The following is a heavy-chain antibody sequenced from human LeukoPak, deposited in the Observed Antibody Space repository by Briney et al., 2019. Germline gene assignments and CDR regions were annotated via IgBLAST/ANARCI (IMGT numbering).Heavy chain of an antibody. CDR2: IYHSGST. D-gene: IGHD2-15*01. CDR1: GGSISSGGYS. V-gene: IGHV4-30-2*01. J-gene: IGHJ6*02. CDR3: ARGSGDIAYYYGMDV. Sequence: PSETLSLTCAVSGGSISSGGYSWSWIRQPPGKGLEWIGYIYHSGSTYYNPSLKSRVTISVDRSKNQFSLKLSSVTAADTAVYYCARGSGDIAYYYGMDVWGQGTTVTVSS.